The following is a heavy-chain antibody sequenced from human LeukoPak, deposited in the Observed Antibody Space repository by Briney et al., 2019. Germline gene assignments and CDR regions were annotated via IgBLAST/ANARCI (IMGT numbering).Heavy chain of an antibody. CDR2: INPNSGGT. J-gene: IGHJ6*03. Sequence: GASVKVSCKASGYTFTSYGISWVRQAPGQGLEWMGWINPNSGGTNYAQKFQGRVTMTRDTSISTAYMELSRLRSDDTAVYYCARVGYSGYDSFYYYYMDVWGKGTTVTVSS. D-gene: IGHD5-12*01. V-gene: IGHV1-2*02. CDR3: ARVGYSGYDSFYYYYMDV. CDR1: GYTFTSYG.